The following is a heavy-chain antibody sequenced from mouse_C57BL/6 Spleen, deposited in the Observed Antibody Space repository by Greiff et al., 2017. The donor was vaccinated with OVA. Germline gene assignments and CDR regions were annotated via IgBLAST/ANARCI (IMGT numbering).Heavy chain of an antibody. CDR1: GYTFTDYN. CDR3: ARIYYGYDVWFAY. Sequence: EVQLQQSGPELVKPGASVKMSCKASGYTFTDYNMHWVKQSHGKSLEWIGYINPNNGGTSYNQKFKGKATLTVNKSSSTAYMELRSLTSEDSAVYYCARIYYGYDVWFAYWGQGTLVTVSA. V-gene: IGHV1-22*01. D-gene: IGHD2-2*01. J-gene: IGHJ3*01. CDR2: INPNNGGT.